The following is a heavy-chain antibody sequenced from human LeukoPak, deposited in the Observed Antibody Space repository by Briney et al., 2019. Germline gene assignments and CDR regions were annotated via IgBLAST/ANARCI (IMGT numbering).Heavy chain of an antibody. CDR1: GSTFGDYA. D-gene: IGHD1-26*01. J-gene: IGHJ4*02. V-gene: IGHV3-30-3*01. CDR3: ARDSVGATNYFDY. Sequence: GGSLRLSCTASGSTFGDYAMSWFRQAPGKGLEWVAVISYDGSNKYYADSVKGRFTISRDNSKNTLYLQMNSLRAEDTAVYYCARDSVGATNYFDYWGQGTLVTVSS. CDR2: ISYDGSNK.